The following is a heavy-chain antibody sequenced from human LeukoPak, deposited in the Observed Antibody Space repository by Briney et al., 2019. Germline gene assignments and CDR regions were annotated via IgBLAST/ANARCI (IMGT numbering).Heavy chain of an antibody. Sequence: GGSLRLSCAASGFTFSNAWMSWVRQAPGKGLEWVGRIKSKTDGGTTDYAAPVKGRFTISRDDSKNTLYLQMNSLKTEDTAVYYCTTGPPAGYSSSLVYWGQGTLVTVSS. J-gene: IGHJ4*02. CDR1: GFTFSNAW. D-gene: IGHD6-13*01. CDR2: IKSKTDGGTT. CDR3: TTGPPAGYSSSLVY. V-gene: IGHV3-15*01.